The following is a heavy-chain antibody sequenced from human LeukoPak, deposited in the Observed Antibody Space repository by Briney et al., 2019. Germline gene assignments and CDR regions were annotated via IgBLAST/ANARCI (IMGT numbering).Heavy chain of an antibody. CDR1: GFTFSIYD. CDR2: ISNGGSNQ. Sequence: GGSLRLSCAASGFTFSIYDMHWVRQAPGKGLEWVAIISNGGSNQNYADSVKGRFTISRANSKNTVYLQIYSLRAGDTAVYFCGRDWLAVGGFECWGQGTMVTVAS. D-gene: IGHD2-15*01. J-gene: IGHJ4*02. V-gene: IGHV3-30*04. CDR3: GRDWLAVGGFEC.